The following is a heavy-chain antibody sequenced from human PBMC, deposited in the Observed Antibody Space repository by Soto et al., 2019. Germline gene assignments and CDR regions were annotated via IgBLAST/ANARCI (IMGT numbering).Heavy chain of an antibody. Sequence: SETLSLTCTVSNDSISSYYWIWIRQPPGKGLEWIGYTYYSGITNYNPSLKSRVTISIDTSKNQFSLKLSSVTAADTAVYYCARVRDFWSGYYWFDPWVQGTLVTVSS. J-gene: IGHJ5*02. CDR1: NDSISSYY. CDR3: ARVRDFWSGYYWFDP. D-gene: IGHD3-3*01. V-gene: IGHV4-59*01. CDR2: TYYSGIT.